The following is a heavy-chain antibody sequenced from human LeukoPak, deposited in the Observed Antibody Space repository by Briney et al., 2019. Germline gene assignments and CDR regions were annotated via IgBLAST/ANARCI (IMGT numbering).Heavy chain of an antibody. CDR2: IIPIFGTA. CDR3: AKQLGYCSDGSCYFPY. CDR1: GGTFSSYA. D-gene: IGHD2-15*01. V-gene: IGHV1-69*13. Sequence: GASVKVPCTASGGTFSSYAISWVRQAPGQGLEWMGGIIPIFGTANYAQKFQGRVTITADESTSTAYMELSSLRSEDTAVYYCAKQLGYCSDGSCYFPYWGQGTLVTVSS. J-gene: IGHJ4*02.